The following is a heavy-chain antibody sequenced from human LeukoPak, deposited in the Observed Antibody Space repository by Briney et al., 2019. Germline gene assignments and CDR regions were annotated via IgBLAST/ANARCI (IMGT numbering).Heavy chain of an antibody. CDR3: AELGITMIGGV. D-gene: IGHD3-10*01. CDR2: ISNDGNNK. J-gene: IGHJ6*04. V-gene: IGHV3-30*18. CDR1: GFPFSSYG. Sequence: GGSLRLSCAASGFPFSSYGMHWVRQAPGKGLEGVAAISNDGNNKFYADSVKGRFTISRDNPKNTMNLQMNSLRAEDTAVYYCAELGITMIGGVWGKGTTVTISS.